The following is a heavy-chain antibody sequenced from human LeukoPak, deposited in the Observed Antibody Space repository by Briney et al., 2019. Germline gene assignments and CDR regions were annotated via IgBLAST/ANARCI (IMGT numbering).Heavy chain of an antibody. CDR2: INSDSGFT. V-gene: IGHV1-2*02. D-gene: IGHD3-9*01. J-gene: IGHJ5*02. CDR3: ARNFDMKGFDP. Sequence: ASVKVSCKASGYTLTGYYMNWVRQAPGQGLEWMGWINSDSGFTKYAQKFQGRVTMTRDTAITTVYMDLTRLTSDDTAVYYCARNFDMKGFDPWGQGTLVTVSS. CDR1: GYTLTGYY.